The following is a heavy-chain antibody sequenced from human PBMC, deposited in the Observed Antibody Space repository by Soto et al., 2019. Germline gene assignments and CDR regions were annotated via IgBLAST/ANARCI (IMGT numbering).Heavy chain of an antibody. CDR2: ISGSGDRT. CDR3: AKGFSGSRYYTWFDP. CDR1: TVTFSNYA. V-gene: IGHV3-23*01. D-gene: IGHD2-15*01. J-gene: IGHJ5*02. Sequence: EMQLLESGGGLVQPGGSLRLSCTASTVTFSNYAMSWVRQAPGKGLEWVSAISGSGDRTFYADSQKGRFTISRANSKNPLYLTMNRLRVEDTAVYFCAKGFSGSRYYTWFDPWGQGTLVTVSS.